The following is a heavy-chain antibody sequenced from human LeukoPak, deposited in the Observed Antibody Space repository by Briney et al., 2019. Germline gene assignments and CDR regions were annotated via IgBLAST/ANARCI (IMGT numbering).Heavy chain of an antibody. V-gene: IGHV4-4*02. D-gene: IGHD2-21*02. CDR2: VYHSVST. CDR3: AGAYCGGDCYSGRAFDI. J-gene: IGHJ3*02. Sequence: SGTLSLTCAVSGGSISSSYWWSWVRQPPGKGLEWIGGVYHSVSTNYYPSLKSRVTISIEKSKNQFSLKLSSVTAADTAVYYCAGAYCGGDCYSGRAFDIWGQGTMVTVSS. CDR1: GGSISSSYW.